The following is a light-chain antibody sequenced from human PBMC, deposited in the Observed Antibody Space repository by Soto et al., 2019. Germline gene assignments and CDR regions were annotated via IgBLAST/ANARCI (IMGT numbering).Light chain of an antibody. CDR1: QNILSY. CDR2: SAS. Sequence: DIQMTQFPSSLPASVGDRVNITCRASQNILSYLNWYQHKPGQAPKLLIYSASTLQSGVPARFSGSGSGTDFTLTISSLQPEDFATYYCQQSYSAPRTFGPGTKLDIK. V-gene: IGKV1-39*01. J-gene: IGKJ3*01. CDR3: QQSYSAPRT.